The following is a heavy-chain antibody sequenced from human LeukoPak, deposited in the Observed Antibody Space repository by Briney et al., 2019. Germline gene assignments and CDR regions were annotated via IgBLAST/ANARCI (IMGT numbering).Heavy chain of an antibody. V-gene: IGHV3-20*04. CDR3: ARNPGANLYTYSFAY. J-gene: IGHJ4*02. D-gene: IGHD1-26*01. CDR2: INWNGGST. CDR1: GFTFDDYG. Sequence: GGSLRLSCAASGFTFDDYGMSWVRQAPGKGLEWVSGINWNGGSTSYADSVKGRFTFSRDNAKNSLHLQMSGLRAEDTALYYCARNPGANLYTYSFAYWGQGALVTVSS.